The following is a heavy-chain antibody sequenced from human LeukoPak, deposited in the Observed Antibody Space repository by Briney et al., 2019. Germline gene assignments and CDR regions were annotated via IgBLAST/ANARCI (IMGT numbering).Heavy chain of an antibody. D-gene: IGHD2-2*01. CDR2: INHSGST. Sequence: SETLSLTCAAYGGSFSGYYWSWIRQPPGKGLEWIGEINHSGSTNYNPSLKSRVTISVDTSKNQFSLKLSSVTAADTAVYYCATALGYCSSTSCPPYYYYYGMDVWGQGTTVTVSS. CDR3: ATALGYCSSTSCPPYYYYYGMDV. CDR1: GGSFSGYY. J-gene: IGHJ6*02. V-gene: IGHV4-34*01.